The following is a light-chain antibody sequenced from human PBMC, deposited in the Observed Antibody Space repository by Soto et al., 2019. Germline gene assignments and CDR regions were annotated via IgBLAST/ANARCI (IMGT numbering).Light chain of an antibody. CDR2: EVS. CDR1: SSDVGSYNR. J-gene: IGLJ2*01. V-gene: IGLV2-18*02. Sequence: QSVLTQPPSVSGSPGQSVTISCTGTSSDVGSYNRVSWYQQPPGTAPKLMIYEVSNRPSGVPDRFSGSKSGNTASLTISGLQAEDEADYYFSSYTRSSTHVVFGGVTKVTVL. CDR3: SSYTRSSTHVV.